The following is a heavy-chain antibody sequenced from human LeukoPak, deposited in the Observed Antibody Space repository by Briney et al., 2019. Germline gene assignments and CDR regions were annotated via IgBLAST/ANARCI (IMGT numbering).Heavy chain of an antibody. D-gene: IGHD3-22*01. V-gene: IGHV1-69*05. CDR2: IIPIFGTA. CDR1: GYTFTSYY. CDR3: ARGLDSSGYISGY. J-gene: IGHJ4*02. Sequence: GASVKVSCKASGYTFTSYYMHWVRQAPGQGLEWMGGIIPIFGTANYAQKFQGRVTITTDESTSAAYMELSSLRSEDTAVYYCARGLDSSGYISGYWGQGTLVTVSS.